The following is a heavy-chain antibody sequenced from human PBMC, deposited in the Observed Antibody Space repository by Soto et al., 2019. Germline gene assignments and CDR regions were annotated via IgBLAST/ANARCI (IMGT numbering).Heavy chain of an antibody. V-gene: IGHV4-59*08. J-gene: IGHJ4*02. CDR1: GGSISTYY. Sequence: SETLSLTCTVSGGSISTYYWSWIRQLPGKGLEWIGYIYNSGSTNYNPSLKSRVTVSVDTSKNQFSLKLSSVTAADTAVYYCARRYYDILTGYYYFDYWGQGTLVTVSS. D-gene: IGHD3-9*01. CDR2: IYNSGST. CDR3: ARRYYDILTGYYYFDY.